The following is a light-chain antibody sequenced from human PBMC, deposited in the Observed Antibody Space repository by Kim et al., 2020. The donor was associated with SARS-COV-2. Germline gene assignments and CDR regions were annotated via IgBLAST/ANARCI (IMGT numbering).Light chain of an antibody. CDR1: NIDIDSYNF. Sequence: GQSVTIPCTGTNIDIDSYNFVSWYQQHTGKAPKVIIYEVNKRPSGVPDRFSGSKSGNTASLTVSGLQAEDEAEYYCSSYAGSDSCVFGTGTKVTVL. V-gene: IGLV2-8*01. J-gene: IGLJ1*01. CDR3: SSYAGSDSCV. CDR2: EVN.